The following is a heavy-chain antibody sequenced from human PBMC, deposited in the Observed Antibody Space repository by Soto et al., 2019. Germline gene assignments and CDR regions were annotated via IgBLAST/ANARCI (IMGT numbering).Heavy chain of an antibody. CDR3: ARDRCYDGTCYSASDS. J-gene: IGHJ5*01. Sequence: EVRLMESGGGLVQPGGSLRLSCAPSGFSFSTYNMDWVRQAPGKGPEWIAYISSTSFTIYYADSVNGRFTISRDNARNSLYLEMKSLRDEDTAVYYCARDRCYDGTCYSASDSWGQGTLVTVSS. CDR1: GFSFSTYN. V-gene: IGHV3-48*02. D-gene: IGHD2-21*02. CDR2: ISSTSFTI.